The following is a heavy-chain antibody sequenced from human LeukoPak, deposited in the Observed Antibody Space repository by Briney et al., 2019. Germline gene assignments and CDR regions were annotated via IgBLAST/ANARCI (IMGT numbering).Heavy chain of an antibody. D-gene: IGHD3-16*02. CDR1: GYIFTGYY. Sequence: GASVKVSCKASGYIFTGYYMHWVRQAPGQGLEWMGWINPNSGDTNYAQKFQGRVTMTRDTSISTAYMELSRLRSDDTAVYYCARAIVGSAFDIWGQGTMVTVSS. J-gene: IGHJ3*02. CDR3: ARAIVGSAFDI. V-gene: IGHV1-2*02. CDR2: INPNSGDT.